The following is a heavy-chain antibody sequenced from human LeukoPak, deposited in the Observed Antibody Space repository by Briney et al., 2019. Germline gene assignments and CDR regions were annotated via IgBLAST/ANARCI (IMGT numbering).Heavy chain of an antibody. V-gene: IGHV4-4*08. CDR3: ARGGVVPAPGDYYYMDV. D-gene: IGHD2-2*01. CDR2: IYTSGST. CDR1: GGSISSYY. J-gene: IGHJ6*03. Sequence: SETLSLTCTVSGGSISSYYWSWIRQPPGKGLEWIGYIYTSGSTNYNPSLKRRVTISVDTSKNQFSLKLSSVTAADTAVYYCARGGVVPAPGDYYYMDVWGKGTTVTVSS.